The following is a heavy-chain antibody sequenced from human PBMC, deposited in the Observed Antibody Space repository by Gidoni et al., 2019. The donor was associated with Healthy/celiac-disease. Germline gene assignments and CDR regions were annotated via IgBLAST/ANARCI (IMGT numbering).Heavy chain of an antibody. D-gene: IGHD6-6*01. J-gene: IGHJ5*02. CDR3: AKDRGNGAARLGWFDP. CDR1: GFTFDDYA. Sequence: EVQLVESGGGLVQPGRSLRLSCAASGFTFDDYAMHWVRQAPGKGLEWVSGISWNSGSIGYADSVKGRFTISRDNAKNSLYLQMNSLRAEDTDLYYCAKDRGNGAARLGWFDPWGQGTLVTVSS. CDR2: ISWNSGSI. V-gene: IGHV3-9*01.